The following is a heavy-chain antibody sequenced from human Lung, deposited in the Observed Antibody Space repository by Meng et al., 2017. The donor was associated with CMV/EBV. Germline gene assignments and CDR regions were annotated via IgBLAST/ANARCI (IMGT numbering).Heavy chain of an antibody. CDR2: LSGSGGST. Sequence: FTFSGYAMTWVRQAPGKRLEWVSALSGSGGSTYYADSGKGRFTMSRDNSKNTLYLQMNSLRAADTAVYYCAKDRYSYDSSGYHGVDYWGQGTLVTVSS. V-gene: IGHV3-23*01. J-gene: IGHJ4*02. CDR1: FTFSGYA. D-gene: IGHD3-22*01. CDR3: AKDRYSYDSSGYHGVDY.